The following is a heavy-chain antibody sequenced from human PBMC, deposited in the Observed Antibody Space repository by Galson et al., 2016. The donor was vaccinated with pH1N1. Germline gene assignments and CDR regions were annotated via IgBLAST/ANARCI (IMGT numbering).Heavy chain of an antibody. CDR2: IIGMFAKT. J-gene: IGHJ4*01. D-gene: IGHD2-21*02. V-gene: IGHV1-69*13. Sequence: SVKVSCKASGGTFSSFGISWVRQAPGQGLEWMGGIIGMFAKTNYAQKFQGRVTITADELTSTAYMDLSSMTSEATAVYYGARSPGYMVTALDNWGHGTLVTVPS. CDR1: GGTFSSFG. CDR3: ARSPGYMVTALDN.